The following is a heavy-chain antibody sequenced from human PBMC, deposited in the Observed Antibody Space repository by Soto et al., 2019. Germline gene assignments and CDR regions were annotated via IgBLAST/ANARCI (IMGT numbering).Heavy chain of an antibody. Sequence: ASVKVSCKASGYSFTDYHIHWVRQAPGQGLEWLGRINPKSGGTSTAQKFQGWVTMTTDTSISTASMELNRLKSDDTAVYYCATPTPRRGAMITNINFDFWGQGTPVTVCS. D-gene: IGHD3-10*01. J-gene: IGHJ4*02. CDR2: INPKSGGT. V-gene: IGHV1-2*04. CDR1: GYSFTDYH. CDR3: ATPTPRRGAMITNINFDF.